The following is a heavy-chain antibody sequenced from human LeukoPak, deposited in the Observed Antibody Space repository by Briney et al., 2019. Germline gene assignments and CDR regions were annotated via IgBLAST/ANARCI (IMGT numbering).Heavy chain of an antibody. CDR3: AKTDGYYDC. Sequence: GGSLRLSCGASGFTFSTYGMTWVRQAPGKGPEWVSGISGSGDTTKYADSVKGRFTISRDNSKNTLYLQMNSLRDEDTAIYYCAKTDGYYDCWGQGTLVTVSS. D-gene: IGHD3-22*01. J-gene: IGHJ4*02. V-gene: IGHV3-23*01. CDR1: GFTFSTYG. CDR2: ISGSGDTT.